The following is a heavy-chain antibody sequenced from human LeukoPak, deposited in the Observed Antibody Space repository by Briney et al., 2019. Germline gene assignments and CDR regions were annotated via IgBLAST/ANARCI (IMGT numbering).Heavy chain of an antibody. CDR3: ARTAPPYYYGSGSLNWFDP. J-gene: IGHJ5*02. Sequence: PGGSLRLSCAASGFTFSSYEMNWVRQAPGKGLEWVSYIGSSGSTIYYADSVKGRFTISRDNAKNSLYLQMNSLRAEDTAVYYCARTAPPYYYGSGSLNWFDPWGQGTLVTVSS. CDR1: GFTFSSYE. D-gene: IGHD3-10*01. CDR2: IGSSGSTI. V-gene: IGHV3-48*03.